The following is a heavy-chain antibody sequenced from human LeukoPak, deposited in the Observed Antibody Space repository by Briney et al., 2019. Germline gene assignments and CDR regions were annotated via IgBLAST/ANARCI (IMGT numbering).Heavy chain of an antibody. J-gene: IGHJ4*02. D-gene: IGHD1-26*01. CDR1: GVSISSSDYY. CDR3: ARRTSNPVGAIDY. Sequence: SETMSLTCTVSGVSISSSDYYWGWIRQPPGKGLEWIGAISSSGSPYYNPSLKSRVTISVDSSKNQFSLKLTSVTAADTAVYYCARRTSNPVGAIDYRGQGALVTVSS. V-gene: IGHV4-39*01. CDR2: ISSSGSP.